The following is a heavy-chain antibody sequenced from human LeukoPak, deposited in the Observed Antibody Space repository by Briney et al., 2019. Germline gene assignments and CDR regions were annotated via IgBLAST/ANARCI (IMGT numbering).Heavy chain of an antibody. CDR3: ARRTFYDSSGYYYFDY. D-gene: IGHD3-22*01. Sequence: GESLKISCKGSGYSFTSYWIGWVRQMPGKGLEWMGIIYPGDSDTRYSPPFQGQVTISADKSISTAYLQWSSLKASDTAMYYCARRTFYDSSGYYYFDYWGQGTLVTVSS. CDR2: IYPGDSDT. V-gene: IGHV5-51*01. CDR1: GYSFTSYW. J-gene: IGHJ4*02.